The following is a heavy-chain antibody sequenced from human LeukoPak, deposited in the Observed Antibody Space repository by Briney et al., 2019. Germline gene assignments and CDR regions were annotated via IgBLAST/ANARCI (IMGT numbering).Heavy chain of an antibody. CDR3: ARLGYCSGGSCPRWSYYFDY. V-gene: IGHV4-39*01. J-gene: IGHJ4*02. CDR1: GGSISSSSYS. D-gene: IGHD2-15*01. Sequence: SKTLSLTCTVSGGSISSSSYSWGWIRQPPGKGLEWIGTIPYSGSTYYNPSLKSRVTISVDTSKNQFSLKLNSVTAADTAVYYCARLGYCSGGSCPRWSYYFDYWGQGTLVTVSS. CDR2: IPYSGST.